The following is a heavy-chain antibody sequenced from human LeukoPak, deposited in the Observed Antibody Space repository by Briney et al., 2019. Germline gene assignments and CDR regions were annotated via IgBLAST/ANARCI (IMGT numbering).Heavy chain of an antibody. V-gene: IGHV3-23*01. CDR2: ISGSGGST. J-gene: IGHJ6*03. Sequence: GGSLRLSCAASGFTFTSYSMNWVRQAPGKVLEWVSAISGSGGSTYYADSVKGRFTISRDNSKNTLYLQMNSLRAEDTAVYYCAKVYDSSGYHYYYYYYMDVWGKGTTVTISS. CDR1: GFTFTSYS. D-gene: IGHD3-22*01. CDR3: AKVYDSSGYHYYYYYYMDV.